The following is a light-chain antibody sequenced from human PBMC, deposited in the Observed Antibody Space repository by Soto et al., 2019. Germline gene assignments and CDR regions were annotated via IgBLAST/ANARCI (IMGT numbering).Light chain of an antibody. CDR2: NTN. J-gene: IGLJ2*01. V-gene: IGLV7-46*01. CDR3: LLSYSGADVV. CDR1: TGAVTSGHY. Sequence: QAVVTQEPSLTVSPGGTVTLTCGSSTGAVTSGHYPYWFQQKPGQAPTTLIYNTNNKHSWTPARFSASLLGGKAALTLSGAQPEDEAEYYCLLSYSGADVVFGGGTKVTVL.